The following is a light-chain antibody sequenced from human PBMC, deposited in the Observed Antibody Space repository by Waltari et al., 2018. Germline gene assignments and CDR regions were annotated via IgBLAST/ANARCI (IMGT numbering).Light chain of an antibody. CDR2: EVT. J-gene: IGLJ1*01. V-gene: IGLV2-23*02. CDR1: SSDIGKYNY. Sequence: QSALTQPASVSGSPGQSITISCTGTSSDIGKYNYVSWYQHLPGKVPKVMISEVTKRPSGVSNRFSGSKSGHTASLTISGLQADDEAEYYCCSDAGSGTYVFGTGTKLTVV. CDR3: CSDAGSGTYV.